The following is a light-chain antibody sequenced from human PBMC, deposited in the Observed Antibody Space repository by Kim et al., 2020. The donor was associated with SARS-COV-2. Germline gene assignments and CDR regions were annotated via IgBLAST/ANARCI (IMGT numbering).Light chain of an antibody. CDR3: QELNTYPRVT. V-gene: IGKV1-9*01. Sequence: SVGDRVAISCRASQGIGSYLAWYQQKPGKAPKLLIYAASTLQSGVPSRFSGSGSGTEFTLTISSLQPEDFATYYCQELNTYPRVTFGQGTRLEIK. CDR1: QGIGSY. CDR2: AAS. J-gene: IGKJ5*01.